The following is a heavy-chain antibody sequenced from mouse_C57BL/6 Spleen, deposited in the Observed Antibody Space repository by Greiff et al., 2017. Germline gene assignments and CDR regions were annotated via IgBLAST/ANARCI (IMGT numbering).Heavy chain of an antibody. J-gene: IGHJ3*01. Sequence: QVQLQQSGAELARPGASVKLSCKASGYTFTSYGISWVKQRTGQGLAWIGEFYPRSGNTYYNEKFKGKATLTADKSSSTAYMELRSVTSEDSAVYFCARGEVYYGSWFAYWGQGTLVTVSA. CDR2: FYPRSGNT. D-gene: IGHD2-2*01. CDR1: GYTFTSYG. CDR3: ARGEVYYGSWFAY. V-gene: IGHV1-81*01.